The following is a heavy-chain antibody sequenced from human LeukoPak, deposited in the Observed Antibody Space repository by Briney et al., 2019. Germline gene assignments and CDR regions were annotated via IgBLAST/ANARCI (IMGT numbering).Heavy chain of an antibody. Sequence: ASVKVSCKASGHTFTGYYMHRVRQAPGQGLEWMGWINPNSGGTNYAQKFQGRVTMTRDTSISTAYMELSRLRSDDTAVYYCARECLKAAAGMRMGFGYWGQGTLVTVSS. V-gene: IGHV1-2*02. CDR3: ARECLKAAAGMRMGFGY. CDR1: GHTFTGYY. J-gene: IGHJ4*02. CDR2: INPNSGGT. D-gene: IGHD6-13*01.